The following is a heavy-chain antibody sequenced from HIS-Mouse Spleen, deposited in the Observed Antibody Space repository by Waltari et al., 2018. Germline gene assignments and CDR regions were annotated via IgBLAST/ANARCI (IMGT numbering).Heavy chain of an antibody. D-gene: IGHD3-3*01. CDR1: GGSISSYY. Sequence: QVQLQESGPGLVKPSETLSLTCTVSGGSISSYYRSWIRQPAGKGREWIGRIYTSGSTNYNPSLKSRVTMSVDTSKNQFSLKLSSVTAADTAVYYCARDFHDFWSGYYGGDKKHDAFDIWGQGTMVTVSS. V-gene: IGHV4-4*07. J-gene: IGHJ3*02. CDR3: ARDFHDFWSGYYGGDKKHDAFDI. CDR2: IYTSGST.